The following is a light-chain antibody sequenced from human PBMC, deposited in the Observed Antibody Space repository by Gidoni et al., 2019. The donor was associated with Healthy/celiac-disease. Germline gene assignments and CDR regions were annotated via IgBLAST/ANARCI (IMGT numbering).Light chain of an antibody. CDR2: AAS. J-gene: IGKJ1*01. Sequence: DIQMTQSPSSLSASVGDRVTITCRASQSISSYLNWYQQKPGKAPKLLIYAASSVQSGVPSRFSGSGSGTDFTLTISSLQPEDFATYFCQQSYNPWTFGQGTKVEIK. CDR3: QQSYNPWT. V-gene: IGKV1-39*01. CDR1: QSISSY.